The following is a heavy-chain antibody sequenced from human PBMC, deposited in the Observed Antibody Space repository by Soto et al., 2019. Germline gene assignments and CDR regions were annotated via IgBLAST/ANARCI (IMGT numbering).Heavy chain of an antibody. D-gene: IGHD6-19*01. J-gene: IGHJ4*02. Sequence: EVQLLESGGGLVQPGGSLRLSCAASGFTFSSYAMSWVRQAPGKGLEWVSAISGSGGSTYYADSVKGRFTISRDNSKNTLYLQMNSLRAEDTAVYYCANPHSSGWDFDYWGQGTLVTVSS. CDR2: ISGSGGST. CDR1: GFTFSSYA. V-gene: IGHV3-23*01. CDR3: ANPHSSGWDFDY.